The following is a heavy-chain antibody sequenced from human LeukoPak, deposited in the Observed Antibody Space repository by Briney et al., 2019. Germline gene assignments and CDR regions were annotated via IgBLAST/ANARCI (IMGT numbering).Heavy chain of an antibody. Sequence: GASVKVSCKTSGDTFTRNWMHWIRQGPGQGLEWMGVINPTGDYTMYAQKFQGRVIVTRYMSSNTDYMELGSLRSDDTAVYYCARDHSIDDKSWWLDPWGQGTLVTVSS. V-gene: IGHV1-46*01. CDR2: INPTGDYT. J-gene: IGHJ5*02. CDR3: ARDHSIDDKSWWLDP. CDR1: GDTFTRNW. D-gene: IGHD1-1*01.